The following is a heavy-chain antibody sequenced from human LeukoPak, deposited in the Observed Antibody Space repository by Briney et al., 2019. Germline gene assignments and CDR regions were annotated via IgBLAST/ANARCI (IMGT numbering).Heavy chain of an antibody. Sequence: ASVKVSCKASGYSFTTYDINWVRQAPGQGLEWMGWMNPNSGKTNFAQKFQGRVTMTRTTSTSTAYMEVSSLRSEDTAVYYCARGLSPSDYWGQGTLVTVSS. V-gene: IGHV1-8*01. CDR1: GYSFTTYD. CDR2: MNPNSGKT. J-gene: IGHJ4*02. CDR3: ARGLSPSDY.